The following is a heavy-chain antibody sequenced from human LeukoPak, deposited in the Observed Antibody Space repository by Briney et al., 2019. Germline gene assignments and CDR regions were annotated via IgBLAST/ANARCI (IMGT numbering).Heavy chain of an antibody. CDR3: ARDVGWFDP. J-gene: IGHJ5*02. V-gene: IGHV1-18*01. Sequence: GASVKVSCKTSGYTFISYAVSWVRQAPGHGLEWMGWISAYNGNTIYAQKLQGRVTMTTDTSTSTAYMELRSLRSDDTAVYYCARDVGWFDPWGQGTLVTVSS. CDR2: ISAYNGNT. CDR1: GYTFISYA.